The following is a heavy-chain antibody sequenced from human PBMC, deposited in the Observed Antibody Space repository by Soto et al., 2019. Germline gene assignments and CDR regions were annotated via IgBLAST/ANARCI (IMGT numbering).Heavy chain of an antibody. CDR2: INHSGST. CDR3: AREVLSYDILTGARADWFDP. CDR1: GGSFSGYY. Sequence: QVQLQQWGAGLLKPSETLSLTCAVYGGSFSGYYWSWIRQPPGKGLEWIGEINHSGSTNYNPSLKSRVTISVDTSKNQFSLTLSSVNATDTAEYYCAREVLSYDILTGARADWFDPCDQGTLVTVSS. J-gene: IGHJ5*01. V-gene: IGHV4-34*01. D-gene: IGHD3-9*01.